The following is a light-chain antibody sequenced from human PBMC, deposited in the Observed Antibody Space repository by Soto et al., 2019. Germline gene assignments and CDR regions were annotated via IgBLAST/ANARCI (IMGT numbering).Light chain of an antibody. CDR1: QSLSSY. CDR3: QQYDFYFPLT. Sequence: DIHITHSPSTLSASIGDNIRITCRASQSLSSYLALYQQKPGRAPKLLIYDASNLQSGVPSRFSGSGSGTEFTLTISSLQPDDFATYYCQQYDFYFPLTFGGGTKVDIK. V-gene: IGKV1-5*01. CDR2: DAS. J-gene: IGKJ4*01.